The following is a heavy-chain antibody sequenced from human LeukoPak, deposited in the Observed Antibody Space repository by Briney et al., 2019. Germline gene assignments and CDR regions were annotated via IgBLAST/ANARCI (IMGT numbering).Heavy chain of an antibody. V-gene: IGHV4-61*01. J-gene: IGHJ4*02. Sequence: PSETLSLTCTVSGGSVSSGSYYWRWLRQPPGKGLEWIGYIYYSGSTNYNPSLKSRVTISVDTSKNQFSLKLSSVTAADTAVYYCARDLAGGIDYWGQGTLVTVSS. CDR1: GGSVSSGSYY. CDR3: ARDLAGGIDY. CDR2: IYYSGST. D-gene: IGHD7-27*01.